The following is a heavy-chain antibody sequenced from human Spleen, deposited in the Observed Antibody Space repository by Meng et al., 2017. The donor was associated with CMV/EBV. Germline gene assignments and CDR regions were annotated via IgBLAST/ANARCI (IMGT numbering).Heavy chain of an antibody. Sequence: GESLKISCAASGFTFGSYGMHWVRQAPGKGLEWVAFIRYDGSNKYYADSVKGRFTISRDNSKNTLYLQMNSLRAEDTAVYYCAKDWGGYCSRTSCQRRMNYFDYWGQGTLVTVSS. D-gene: IGHD2-2*01. CDR2: IRYDGSNK. CDR3: AKDWGGYCSRTSCQRRMNYFDY. J-gene: IGHJ4*02. V-gene: IGHV3-30*02. CDR1: GFTFGSYG.